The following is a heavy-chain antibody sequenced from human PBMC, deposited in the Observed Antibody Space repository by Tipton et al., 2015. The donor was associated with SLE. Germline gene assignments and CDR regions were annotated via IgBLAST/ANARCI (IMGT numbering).Heavy chain of an antibody. J-gene: IGHJ6*02. V-gene: IGHV1-69*01. D-gene: IGHD2-2*01. CDR1: GGTFSSYA. Sequence: QVQLVQSGPEVKKPGSSVKVSCKASGGTFSSYAISWVRQAPGQGLEWMGGIIPIFGTANYAQKFQGRVTITTDESTSTAYMELSSLRSEDTAGYYCARIGVPAAQGYGMDVRGQGTTVTVSS. CDR3: ARIGVPAAQGYGMDV. CDR2: IIPIFGTA.